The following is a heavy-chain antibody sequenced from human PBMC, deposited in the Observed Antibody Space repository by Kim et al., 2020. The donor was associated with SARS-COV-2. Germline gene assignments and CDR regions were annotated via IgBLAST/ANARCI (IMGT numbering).Heavy chain of an antibody. CDR2: IYESGTT. D-gene: IGHD6-6*01. CDR1: GGSIVNTTW. Sequence: SETLSLTCAVSGGSIVNTTWWSWVRQHPEKGLEWIGEIYESGTTNYNPSLKSRVTLSMDRSNNQFSLTLSSVTAADTAVYYCARTKYTSLTVYFYYMDV. V-gene: IGHV4-4*02. CDR3: ARTKYTSLTVYFYYMDV. J-gene: IGHJ6*03.